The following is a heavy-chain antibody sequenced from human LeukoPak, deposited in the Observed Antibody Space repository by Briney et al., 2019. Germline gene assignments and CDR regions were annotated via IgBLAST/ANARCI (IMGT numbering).Heavy chain of an antibody. CDR2: INWNGGST. Sequence: PGGSLRLSCAASGFTFDDYGMSWVRQAPGKGLEWVSGINWNGGSTGYADSVKGRFTISRDNAKNSLYLQMNSLRAEDTALYYCARDREWFGDHYYYMDVWGKGTTVPVSS. J-gene: IGHJ6*03. CDR1: GFTFDDYG. CDR3: ARDREWFGDHYYYMDV. D-gene: IGHD3-10*01. V-gene: IGHV3-20*04.